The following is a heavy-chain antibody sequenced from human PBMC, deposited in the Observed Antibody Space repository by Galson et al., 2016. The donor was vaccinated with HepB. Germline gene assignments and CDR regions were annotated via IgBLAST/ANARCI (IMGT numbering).Heavy chain of an antibody. CDR1: GFTVSSNY. CDR2: IYSGGTT. CDR3: ARGVYGDHGWFDY. J-gene: IGHJ4*02. Sequence: SLRLSCAASGFTVSSNYMTWVRQAPGKGLKWVSVIYSGGTTYYADSVKGRFTISRDNSKNTLFLQMNTLRAEDTAVYYCARGVYGDHGWFDYWGEGTLVTVSS. D-gene: IGHD4-17*01. V-gene: IGHV3-66*02.